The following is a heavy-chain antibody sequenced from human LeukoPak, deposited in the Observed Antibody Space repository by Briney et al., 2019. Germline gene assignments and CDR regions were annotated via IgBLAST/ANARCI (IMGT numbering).Heavy chain of an antibody. CDR1: GFTVSSNY. Sequence: GGSLRLSCAASGFTVSSNYMSWVRQAPGKGLEWVSVIYSGGSTYYADSVKGRFTISRDNSKNTLYLQMNSLRAEDTAVYYCARIGGSSCSPFDYRGQGTLVTVSS. CDR2: IYSGGST. V-gene: IGHV3-66*02. D-gene: IGHD6-13*01. J-gene: IGHJ4*02. CDR3: ARIGGSSCSPFDY.